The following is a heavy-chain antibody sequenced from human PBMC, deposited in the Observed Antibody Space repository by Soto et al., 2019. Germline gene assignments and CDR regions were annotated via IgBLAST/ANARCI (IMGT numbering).Heavy chain of an antibody. CDR3: AKRRRMGYSYGYGYDY. Sequence: PGGSLRLPCAASGFTFSSYAMSWVRQAPGEGLEWVSAISGSGGSTYYADSVKGRFTISRDNSKNTLYLQMNSLRAEDTAVYYCAKRRRMGYSYGYGYDYWGQGPLVTVSS. CDR1: GFTFSSYA. D-gene: IGHD5-18*01. CDR2: ISGSGGST. V-gene: IGHV3-23*01. J-gene: IGHJ4*02.